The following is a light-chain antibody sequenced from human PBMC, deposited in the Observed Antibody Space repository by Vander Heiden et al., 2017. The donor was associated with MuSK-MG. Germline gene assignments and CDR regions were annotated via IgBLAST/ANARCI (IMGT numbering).Light chain of an antibody. V-gene: IGKV3-20*01. CDR3: EQYDTIPLT. J-gene: IGKJ4*01. Sequence: DTVVTQSPGTLSLSPGESATLSCKPSQSLTRNYLAWYQQKPGQALRILISVVSGRATGIPDRFIGSGSGTDFNLTISRLEPEDFAVYYCEQYDTIPLTFGGGTRVEIK. CDR2: VVS. CDR1: QSLTRNY.